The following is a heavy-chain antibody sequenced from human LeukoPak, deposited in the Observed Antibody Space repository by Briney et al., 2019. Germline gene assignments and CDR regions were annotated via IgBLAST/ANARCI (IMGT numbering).Heavy chain of an antibody. Sequence: SETLSLTCTVSGGSISSSSYYWGWIRQPPGKGLEWIGSIYYSGSTYYNPSLKSRVTISVDTSKNQFSLKLSSVTAADMAVYYCARSVLSVWGSYRYFDYWGQGTLVTVSS. CDR1: GGSISSSSYY. J-gene: IGHJ4*02. CDR3: ARSVLSVWGSYRYFDY. V-gene: IGHV4-39*01. CDR2: IYYSGST. D-gene: IGHD3-16*02.